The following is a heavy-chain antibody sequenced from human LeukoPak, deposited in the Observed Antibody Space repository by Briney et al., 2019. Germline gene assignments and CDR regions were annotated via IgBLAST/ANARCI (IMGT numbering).Heavy chain of an antibody. CDR1: GFTFYTYG. D-gene: IGHD6-13*01. V-gene: IGHV3-64*01. Sequence: GGSLRLSCAASGFTFYTYGMHWVRQAPGKGLEYVSGIGPDGGTTYYAKSVKGRFTISRDNSKNMVYLQMGSLTADDMAVYYCARGAQLTDYWGQRTLVTVSS. J-gene: IGHJ4*02. CDR2: IGPDGGTT. CDR3: ARGAQLTDY.